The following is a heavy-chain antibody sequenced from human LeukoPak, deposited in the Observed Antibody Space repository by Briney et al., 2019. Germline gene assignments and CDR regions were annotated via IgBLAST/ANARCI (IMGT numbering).Heavy chain of an antibody. CDR2: ISGYGGST. CDR3: ARDLPFDY. CDR1: GFTFSSYA. Sequence: SGGSLRLSCAASGFTFSSYAMIWVRQAPGKGLEWVSVISGYGGSTYYADSVKGRFTVSRDNSKNTLYLQMNSLRAEDTAVYYCARDLPFDYWGQGTLVTVSS. J-gene: IGHJ4*02. V-gene: IGHV3-23*01.